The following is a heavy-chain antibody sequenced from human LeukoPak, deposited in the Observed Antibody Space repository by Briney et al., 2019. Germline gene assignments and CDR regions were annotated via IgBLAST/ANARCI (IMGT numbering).Heavy chain of an antibody. J-gene: IGHJ5*02. D-gene: IGHD3-10*01. CDR3: AKGTIRGVLQNWFDP. CDR2: IRYDGSNK. CDR1: GFTFSSYG. V-gene: IGHV3-30*02. Sequence: GGSLRLSCVASGFTFSSYGMHWVRQAPGKGLEWVTFIRYDGSNKYYADSVKGRFTISRDNSKNTLYLQMNSLRAEDTAVYYCAKGTIRGVLQNWFDPWGREPWSPSPQ.